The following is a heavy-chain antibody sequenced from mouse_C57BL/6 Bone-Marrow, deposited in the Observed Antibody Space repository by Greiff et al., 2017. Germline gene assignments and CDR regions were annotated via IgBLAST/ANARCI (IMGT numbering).Heavy chain of an antibody. V-gene: IGHV1-55*01. D-gene: IGHD1-2*01. CDR1: GYTFTSYW. J-gene: IGHJ2*01. CDR3: ATGGITTDFDY. Sequence: QVQLQQPGAELVKPGASVQMSCKASGYTFTSYWITWVKQRPGPGLEWIGDIYPGSGSTNYNEKFTSKATLTVDTSSSTAYMQLSSLTSEGTAVYYCATGGITTDFDYWGQGTTLTVSS. CDR2: IYPGSGST.